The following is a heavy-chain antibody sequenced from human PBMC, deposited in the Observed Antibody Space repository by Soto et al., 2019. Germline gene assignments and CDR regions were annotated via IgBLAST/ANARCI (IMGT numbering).Heavy chain of an antibody. J-gene: IGHJ6*02. CDR2: ISYDGSNK. CDR1: GSTFSSYG. CDR3: AKDRQVVPAAIAYYYYGMDV. V-gene: IGHV3-30*18. Sequence: GGSLRLSCAASGSTFSSYGMHWVRQAPGKGLEWVAVISYDGSNKYYADSVKGRFTISRDNSKNTLYLQMNSLRAEDTAVYYCAKDRQVVPAAIAYYYYGMDVWGQGTTVTVSS. D-gene: IGHD2-2*02.